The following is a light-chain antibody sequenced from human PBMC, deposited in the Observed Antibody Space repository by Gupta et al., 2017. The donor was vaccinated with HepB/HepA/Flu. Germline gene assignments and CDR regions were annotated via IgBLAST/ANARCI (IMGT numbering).Light chain of an antibody. CDR1: PLATQY. J-gene: IGLJ2*01. Sequence: SSALTQPPSMSASPGQTARITCSGEPLATQYIYWYQHKPGQDPVLVIHKDTESTPGIPERFSRSGTTNTFANSGVQAEDGAGYYCQTTDKPGRYRAFGGGTKVTVL. CDR3: QTTDKPGRYRA. CDR2: KDT. V-gene: IGLV3-25*03.